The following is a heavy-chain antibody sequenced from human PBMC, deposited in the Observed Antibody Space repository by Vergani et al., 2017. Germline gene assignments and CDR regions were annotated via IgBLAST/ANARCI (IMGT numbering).Heavy chain of an antibody. CDR3: ARATIAARPIDY. J-gene: IGHJ4*02. V-gene: IGHV3-21*01. CDR2: ISSSSSYI. CDR1: GFTFSSYS. Sequence: EVQLVESGGGLVKPGGSLRLSCAASGFTFSSYSMNWVRQAPGKGLEWVSSISSSSSYIYYADSLKGRFTISRDNAKNSLYLQMNSLRAEDTDVYYCARATIAARPIDYWGQGTLVTVSS. D-gene: IGHD6-6*01.